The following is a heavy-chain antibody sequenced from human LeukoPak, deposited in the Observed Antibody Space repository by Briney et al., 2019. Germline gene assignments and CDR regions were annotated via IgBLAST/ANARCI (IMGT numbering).Heavy chain of an antibody. CDR1: GGSFSGYY. V-gene: IGHV4-34*01. Sequence: PSETLSLTCAVYGGSFSGYYWSWIRQPPGKGLEWIGEINHSGSTNYNPSLKSRVTISVDTSKNQFSLKLSSVTAADTAVYYCASFYGDHVSTWFDPCGERTLVTVSS. CDR2: INHSGST. J-gene: IGHJ5*02. D-gene: IGHD4-17*01. CDR3: ASFYGDHVSTWFDP.